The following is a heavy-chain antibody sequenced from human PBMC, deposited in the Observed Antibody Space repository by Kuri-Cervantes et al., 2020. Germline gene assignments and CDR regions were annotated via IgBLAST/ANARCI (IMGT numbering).Heavy chain of an antibody. CDR3: ARDLRQWLGNDAFDI. CDR1: GYTFINNG. Sequence: ASVKVSCKASGYTFINNGISWVRQAPGQGLEWLGWISAYTGDTNYAQKLQDRLTMTTDTSTSTAYMELRSLTSDDTAVYYCARDLRQWLGNDAFDIWGQGTVVTDSS. CDR2: ISAYTGDT. V-gene: IGHV1-18*01. J-gene: IGHJ3*02. D-gene: IGHD6-19*01.